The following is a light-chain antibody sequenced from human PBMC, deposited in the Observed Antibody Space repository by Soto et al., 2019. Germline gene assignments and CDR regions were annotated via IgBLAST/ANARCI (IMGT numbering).Light chain of an antibody. CDR3: QQAAHFPLT. CDR2: GAS. Sequence: DIKMTQSPSAVSASVGDRVTITCRASQEISNWLAWFQQKPGKGPKVLISGASNLQSGVPSRFSGSGSGTDFTLTISNLQPEDFATYYCQQAAHFPLTFGGGTKVDI. J-gene: IGKJ4*01. V-gene: IGKV1-12*01. CDR1: QEISNW.